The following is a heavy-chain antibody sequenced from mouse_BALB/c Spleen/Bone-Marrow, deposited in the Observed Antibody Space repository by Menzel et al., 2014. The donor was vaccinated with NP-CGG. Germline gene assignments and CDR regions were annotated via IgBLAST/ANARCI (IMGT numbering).Heavy chain of an antibody. D-gene: IGHD1-1*01. V-gene: IGHV5-6-5*01. Sequence: EVHLVESGGGLVKPGGSLKLSCAASGFTFSTYAMSWVRQTPEKRLEWVASIYSGGSTYYPDSVKGRFTISRDNARNILYLQMDSLRSGDTAMYYCARRYYGYWYFDVWGAGTTVTVSS. CDR1: GFTFSTYA. J-gene: IGHJ1*01. CDR2: IYSGGST. CDR3: ARRYYGYWYFDV.